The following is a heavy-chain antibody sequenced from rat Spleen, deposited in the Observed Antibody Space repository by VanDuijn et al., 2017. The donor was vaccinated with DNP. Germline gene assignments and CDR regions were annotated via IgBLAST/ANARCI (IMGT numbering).Heavy chain of an antibody. J-gene: IGHJ2*01. CDR3: ATGAYYFDS. CDR1: GFTFNNYW. V-gene: IGHV5-31*01. Sequence: EVQLVESGGDLVQPGRSLKVSCVVSGFTFNNYWMTWIRQVPGKGLEWVATIIYDGSGTYYGDSVKGRFTISRDNAKSTLYLQLDSLRSEDTASYFCATGAYYFDSWGQGVMVTVSS. CDR2: IIYDGSGT.